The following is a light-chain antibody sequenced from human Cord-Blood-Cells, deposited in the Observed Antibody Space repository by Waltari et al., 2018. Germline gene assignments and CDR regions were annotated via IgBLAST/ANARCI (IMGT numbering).Light chain of an antibody. CDR2: DVS. Sequence: QSALTQPASVPGSPGQSITISCTGTRSDGGGYNYVSWYQHHPGKAPKLMIHDVSKRPSGVSDRFSGSKSGSTASLTISGLQAEDEADYYCSSYTSSSTSVFGTGTKVTVL. V-gene: IGLV2-14*03. J-gene: IGLJ1*01. CDR1: RSDGGGYNY. CDR3: SSYTSSSTSV.